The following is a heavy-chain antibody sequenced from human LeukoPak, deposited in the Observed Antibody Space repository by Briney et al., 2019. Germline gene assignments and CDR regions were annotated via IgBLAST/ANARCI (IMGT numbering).Heavy chain of an antibody. CDR2: INPSGGST. CDR1: GYTFTSYY. J-gene: IGHJ6*03. V-gene: IGHV1-46*01. Sequence: ASVKVSCKASGYTFTSYYMHWVRQAPGQGLEWMGIINPSGGSTSYAQKFQGRVTMTRDMSTSTVYMELSSLRSEDTAVYYCAREATMSYYMDVWGKGTTVTISS. D-gene: IGHD1-26*01. CDR3: AREATMSYYMDV.